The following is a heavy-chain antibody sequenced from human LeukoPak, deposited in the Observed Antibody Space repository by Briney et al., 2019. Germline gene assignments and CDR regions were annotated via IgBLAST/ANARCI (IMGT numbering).Heavy chain of an antibody. J-gene: IGHJ4*02. CDR3: ARGKILAAADEYYFDY. CDR2: ISAYNANT. D-gene: IGHD6-13*01. V-gene: IGHV1-18*01. Sequence: ASVKVSCKASGYTFTSYGISWVRQAPGQGLEWMGWISAYNANTNYAQKLQGRVTMTTDTSTSTAYMELRSLRSDDTAVYYCARGKILAAADEYYFDYWGQGTLVTVSS. CDR1: GYTFTSYG.